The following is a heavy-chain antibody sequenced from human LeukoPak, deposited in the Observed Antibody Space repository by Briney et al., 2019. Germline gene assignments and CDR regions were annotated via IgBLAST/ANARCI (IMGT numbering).Heavy chain of an antibody. J-gene: IGHJ4*02. CDR2: ISGSGSTT. V-gene: IGHV3-23*01. Sequence: PGGSLRLSRAASGVTFSSYVMSWVRQAPGKGLEWVSSISGSGSTTYYADTVKGRFTISRDNSKNTLYLQMNSLRGEDTALYYCAKTGGTYYGSDYWGQGTLVTVSS. CDR3: AKTGGTYYGSDY. D-gene: IGHD1-26*01. CDR1: GVTFSSYV.